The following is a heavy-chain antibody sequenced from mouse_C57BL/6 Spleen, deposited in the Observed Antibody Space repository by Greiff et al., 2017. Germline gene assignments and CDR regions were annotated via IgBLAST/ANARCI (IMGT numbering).Heavy chain of an antibody. CDR3: TRGVTAMITTWFAC. J-gene: IGHJ3*01. Sequence: VQLQQSGTVLARPGASVKMSCKTSGYTFTSYWMHWVKQRPGQGLEWIGAIYPGNSDTSYNQKFKGKAKLTAVTSASTAYMELSSLTNEDSAVYYCTRGVTAMITTWFACWGQGTLVTVSA. CDR1: GYTFTSYW. CDR2: IYPGNSDT. D-gene: IGHD2-4*01. V-gene: IGHV1-5*01.